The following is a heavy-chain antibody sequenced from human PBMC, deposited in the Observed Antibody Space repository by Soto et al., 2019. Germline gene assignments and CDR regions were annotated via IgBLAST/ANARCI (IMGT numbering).Heavy chain of an antibody. CDR2: IYYSGST. CDR1: GGSISSYY. D-gene: IGHD3-10*01. CDR3: ARAGTTMVRGVISGWFDP. J-gene: IGHJ5*02. Sequence: SETLSLTCTVSGGSISSYYWSWIRQPPGKGLEWIGYIYYSGSTNYNPSLKSRVTISVATSKNQFSLKLSSVTAADTAVYYLARAGTTMVRGVISGWFDPRGQVTLVTVSS. V-gene: IGHV4-59*01.